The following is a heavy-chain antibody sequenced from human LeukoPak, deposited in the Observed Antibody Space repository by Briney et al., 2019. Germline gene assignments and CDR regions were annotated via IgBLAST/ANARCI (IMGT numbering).Heavy chain of an antibody. Sequence: SETLSLTCPVSGGSISSSTYYWGWIRQSPGKGLEWIGTVYYSGSTYYNPSLKSRVSASVDTSNNQFSLKLSSVTAADTAVYYCARLGGLTMIVVMFDYWGQGVLVTVSS. V-gene: IGHV4-39*01. CDR1: GGSISSSTYY. CDR2: VYYSGST. CDR3: ARLGGLTMIVVMFDY. D-gene: IGHD3-22*01. J-gene: IGHJ4*02.